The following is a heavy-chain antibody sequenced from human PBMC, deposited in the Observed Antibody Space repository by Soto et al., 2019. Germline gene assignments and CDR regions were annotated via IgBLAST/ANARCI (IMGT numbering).Heavy chain of an antibody. D-gene: IGHD4-4*01. CDR1: GFTFSSYA. Sequence: GGSLRLSCAASGFTFSSYAMNWVRQAAGKGLEWVSGISGSGISTYYADSVTGRFIVSRDNSKNTLYLQMSGLRAEDTAVYYCAKDLTATTVNKFDYWGQGIQVTVSS. CDR3: AKDLTATTVNKFDY. CDR2: ISGSGIST. J-gene: IGHJ4*02. V-gene: IGHV3-23*01.